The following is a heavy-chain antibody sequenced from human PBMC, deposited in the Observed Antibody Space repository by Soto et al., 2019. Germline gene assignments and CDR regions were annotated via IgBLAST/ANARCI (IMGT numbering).Heavy chain of an antibody. D-gene: IGHD3-3*01. CDR2: INHSGST. Sequence: ETLSLTCAVYGGSFSGYYWSWIRQPPGKGLEWIGEINHSGSTNYNPSLKSRVTISVDTSKNRFSLKLSSVTAADTAVYYCARAKYYDFWSGYYTGLYMDVWGKGTTVTVSS. CDR3: ARAKYYDFWSGYYTGLYMDV. J-gene: IGHJ6*03. CDR1: GGSFSGYY. V-gene: IGHV4-34*01.